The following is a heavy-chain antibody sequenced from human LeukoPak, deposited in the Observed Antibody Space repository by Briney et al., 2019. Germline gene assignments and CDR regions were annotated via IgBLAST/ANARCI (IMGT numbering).Heavy chain of an antibody. Sequence: PGGSLRLSCAASGFTFSSYWMHWVRQAPGKGLVWVSRIKSDGSSTSYADSVKGRFTISRDNAKNTLYLQMNSLRAEDTAVYYCAKEGRGEGSSSWYDGFYYYYYYMDVWGKGTTVTISS. D-gene: IGHD6-13*01. V-gene: IGHV3-74*01. CDR3: AKEGRGEGSSSWYDGFYYYYYYMDV. CDR1: GFTFSSYW. CDR2: IKSDGSST. J-gene: IGHJ6*03.